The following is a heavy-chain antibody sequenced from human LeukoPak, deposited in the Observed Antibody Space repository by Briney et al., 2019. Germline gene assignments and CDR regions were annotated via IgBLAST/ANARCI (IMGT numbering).Heavy chain of an antibody. Sequence: GGSLRLSCAASGFTFSDYYMSWIRQAPGKGLEWVSYISSSGSTIYYADSVKGRFTISRDNAKNSLYLQMNSLRAEDTAVYYCARDGEMATKFTRAFDYWGQGTLVTVSS. J-gene: IGHJ4*02. V-gene: IGHV3-11*01. CDR3: ARDGEMATKFTRAFDY. CDR2: ISSSGSTI. CDR1: GFTFSDYY. D-gene: IGHD5-24*01.